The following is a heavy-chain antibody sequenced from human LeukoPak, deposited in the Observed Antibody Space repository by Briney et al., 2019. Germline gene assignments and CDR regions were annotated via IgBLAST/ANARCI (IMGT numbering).Heavy chain of an antibody. CDR3: AGEAGSGSFVLDY. D-gene: IGHD3-10*01. V-gene: IGHV1-69*05. CDR2: IIPIFGIA. CDR1: GVTFSSSA. Sequence: ASVKVSCKASGVTFSSSAISGVRQHHGQSLVWPGAIIPIFGIANYAQKFQGRVTITTDESTSTAYMELSSLRSEGTAAYYCAGEAGSGSFVLDYWGQGTLVTVSS. J-gene: IGHJ4*02.